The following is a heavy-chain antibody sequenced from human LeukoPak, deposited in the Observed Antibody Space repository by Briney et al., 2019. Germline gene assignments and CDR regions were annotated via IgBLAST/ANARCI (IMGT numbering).Heavy chain of an antibody. CDR3: AKDWHNGDDPLFDY. D-gene: IGHD2-8*01. Sequence: GGSLRLSCVVSGFTFSSHSMGWVRQAPGKGLEWVADITREGSAAYYVDSVKGRFSISRDNAKNSLYLQMNSLRAEDTAVYYCAKDWHNGDDPLFDYWGQGTVVTVSS. CDR1: GFTFSSHS. CDR2: ITREGSAA. V-gene: IGHV3-7*05. J-gene: IGHJ4*02.